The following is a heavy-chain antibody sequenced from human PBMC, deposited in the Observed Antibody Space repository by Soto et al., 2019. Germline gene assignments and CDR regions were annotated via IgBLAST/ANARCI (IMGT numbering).Heavy chain of an antibody. J-gene: IGHJ5*02. CDR1: GGSISSSNW. V-gene: IGHV4-4*02. D-gene: IGHD6-13*01. CDR2: IYHSGST. CDR3: ARADRSSWYNWFDP. Sequence: SETLSLTCAVSGGSISSSNWWSWVRQPPGKGLEWIGEIYHSGSTNYNPSLKSRVTISVDKSKNQFSLKLSSVTAADTAVYYCARADRSSWYNWFDPWGQGTLVTVSS.